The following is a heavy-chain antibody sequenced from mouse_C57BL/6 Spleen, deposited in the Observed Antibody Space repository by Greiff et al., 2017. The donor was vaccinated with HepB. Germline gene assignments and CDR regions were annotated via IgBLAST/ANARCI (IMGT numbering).Heavy chain of an antibody. V-gene: IGHV1-80*01. J-gene: IGHJ3*01. CDR2: IYPGDGDT. CDR3: ARSDWDDAY. Sequence: VKLMESGAELVKPGASVKISCKASGYAFSSYWMNWVKQRPGKGLEWIGQIYPGDGDTNYNGKFKGKATLTADKSSSTAYMQLSSLTSEDSAAYFCARSDWDDAYWGQGTLVTVSA. CDR1: GYAFSSYW. D-gene: IGHD4-1*01.